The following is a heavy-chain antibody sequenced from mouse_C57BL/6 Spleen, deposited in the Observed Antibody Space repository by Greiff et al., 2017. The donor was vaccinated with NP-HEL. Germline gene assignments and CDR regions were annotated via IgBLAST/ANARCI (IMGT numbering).Heavy chain of an antibody. J-gene: IGHJ3*01. CDR1: GYTFTDYY. CDR2: INPNNGGT. D-gene: IGHD1-1*01. V-gene: IGHV1-26*01. Sequence: EVQLQQSGPELVKPGASVKISCKASGYTFTDYYMNWVKQSHGKSLEWIGDINPNNGGTSYNQKFKGKATLTVDKSSSTAYMELHSLTSEDSAVYYCAREESSPFAYWGQGTLVTVSA. CDR3: AREESSPFAY.